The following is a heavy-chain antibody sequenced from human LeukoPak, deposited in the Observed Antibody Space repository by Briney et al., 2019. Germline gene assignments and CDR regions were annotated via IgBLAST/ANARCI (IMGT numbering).Heavy chain of an antibody. J-gene: IGHJ6*02. CDR3: AHLVWEYVGGLDV. CDR2: IYTNGNT. Sequence: GGSLRLSCAASGFTFSSYSMNWVRQAPGKGLEWVSGIYTNGNTRYADSVRGRFTISRDNSKNTLYLQMHSLRVDDTAVYYCAHLVWEYVGGLDVWGQGTTVTVSS. CDR1: GFTFSSYS. D-gene: IGHD3/OR15-3a*01. V-gene: IGHV3-53*01.